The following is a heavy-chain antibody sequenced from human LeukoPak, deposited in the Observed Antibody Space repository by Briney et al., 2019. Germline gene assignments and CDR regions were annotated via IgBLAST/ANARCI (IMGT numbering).Heavy chain of an antibody. CDR1: GGTFSSYA. D-gene: IGHD5-18*01. V-gene: IGHV1-69*05. CDR2: IIPIFGTA. CDR3: AREEGIQLWIHNWFDP. J-gene: IGHJ5*02. Sequence: KVSCKASGGTFSSYAISWVRQAPGQGLKWMGGIIPIFGTANYAQKFQGRVTITTDESTSTAYMELSSLRSEDTAVYYCAREEGIQLWIHNWFDPWGQGTLVTVSS.